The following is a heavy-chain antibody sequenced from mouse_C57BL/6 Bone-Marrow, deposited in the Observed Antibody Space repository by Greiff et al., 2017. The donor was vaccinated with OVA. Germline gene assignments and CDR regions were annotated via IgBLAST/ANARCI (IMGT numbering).Heavy chain of an antibody. J-gene: IGHJ2*01. D-gene: IGHD1-1*01. CDR2: LYPGSGNT. V-gene: IGHV1-66*01. CDR1: GYSFTSYY. Sequence: LVEPGASVKISCKASGYSFTSYYIHWVKQRPGQGLEWIGWLYPGSGNTKYKEKFKGKATLTADTSSSTAYMQLSRLTSEVSAVYYCASVAYYYGGVDYWGQGTTLTVSS. CDR3: ASVAYYYGGVDY.